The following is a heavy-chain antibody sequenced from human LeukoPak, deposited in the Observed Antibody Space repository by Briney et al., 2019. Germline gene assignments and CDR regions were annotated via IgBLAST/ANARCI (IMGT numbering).Heavy chain of an antibody. Sequence: ASVKVSCKASGYTFTSYGISWVRQAPGQGLEWMGWISAYNGNTNYAQKLQGRVTMTTDTSTSTAYMELSSLRSEDTAVYYCASMRYSSKDWDYWGQGTLVTVSS. CDR2: ISAYNGNT. D-gene: IGHD6-13*01. V-gene: IGHV1-18*01. CDR3: ASMRYSSKDWDY. J-gene: IGHJ4*02. CDR1: GYTFTSYG.